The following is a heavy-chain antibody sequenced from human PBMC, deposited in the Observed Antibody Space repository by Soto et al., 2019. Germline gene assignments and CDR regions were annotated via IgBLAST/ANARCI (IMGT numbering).Heavy chain of an antibody. Sequence: EVQVVESGGGLVQPGGTLRLSCAASGFTFSDYWIHWVRQSPGKGLVWLSRVKGDERTINCADSVEGRFTIYRDNAKNTVYLERNSMRAEDTAVYYCARGIWNYYGMDVWGRGTKDTVTS. CDR3: ARGIWNYYGMDV. CDR2: VKGDERTI. V-gene: IGHV3-74*01. D-gene: IGHD2-15*01. CDR1: GFTFSDYW. J-gene: IGHJ6*02.